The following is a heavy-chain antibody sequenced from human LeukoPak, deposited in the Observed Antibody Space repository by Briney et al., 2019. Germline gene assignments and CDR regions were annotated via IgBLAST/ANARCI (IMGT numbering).Heavy chain of an antibody. D-gene: IGHD6-6*01. J-gene: IGHJ4*02. CDR3: ARDREAARPGFLDY. CDR2: ISSSSSYI. CDR1: GFTFSSYS. V-gene: IGHV3-21*01. Sequence: GGSLRLSCAASGFTFSSYSMNWVRQAPGKGLEWVSSISSSSSYIYYADSVKGRFTISRDNAKNSLYLQMNSLRAKDTAVYYCARDREAARPGFLDYWGQGTLVTVSS.